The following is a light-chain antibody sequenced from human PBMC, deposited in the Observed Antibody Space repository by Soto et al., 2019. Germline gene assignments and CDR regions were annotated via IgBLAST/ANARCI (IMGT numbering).Light chain of an antibody. CDR3: QQANSFPLT. Sequence: DIQMPQSPPSVSASVGDRVPITYRASQDISSSLAWYQQKPGKAPKLLIYAASSLQSGVPSRFSGSGSGTDFTLTISSLQPEDIATYYCQQANSFPLTFGGGTKVEIK. CDR1: QDISSS. J-gene: IGKJ4*01. V-gene: IGKV1D-12*01. CDR2: AAS.